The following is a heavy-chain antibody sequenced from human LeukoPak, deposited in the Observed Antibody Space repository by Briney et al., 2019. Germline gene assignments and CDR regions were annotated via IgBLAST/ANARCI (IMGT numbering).Heavy chain of an antibody. D-gene: IGHD6-19*01. V-gene: IGHV4-59*01. CDR1: GGSISSYY. CDR2: IYSSGST. Sequence: SETLSLTCTVSGGSISSYYWSWIRQPPGKGLEWIGYIYSSGSTNYSPSLKSRVTISVDTSKNQFSLNLRSVTAADTAVYYCASSSSGWENFDYWGQGTLVTVSS. J-gene: IGHJ4*02. CDR3: ASSSSGWENFDY.